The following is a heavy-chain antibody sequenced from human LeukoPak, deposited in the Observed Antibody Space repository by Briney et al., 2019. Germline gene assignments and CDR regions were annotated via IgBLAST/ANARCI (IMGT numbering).Heavy chain of an antibody. CDR3: AKDRYYYGSSGYYYYFDY. Sequence: GGSLRLSCAASGFTFSSYAMSWVRQAPGKGLEWVSAISGSGGSTYYADSVKGRFTISRDNSKNTLYLQMNSLRAEDTAVYYCAKDRYYYGSSGYYYYFDYWGQGTLVTVSS. D-gene: IGHD3-22*01. CDR1: GFTFSSYA. V-gene: IGHV3-23*01. J-gene: IGHJ4*02. CDR2: ISGSGGST.